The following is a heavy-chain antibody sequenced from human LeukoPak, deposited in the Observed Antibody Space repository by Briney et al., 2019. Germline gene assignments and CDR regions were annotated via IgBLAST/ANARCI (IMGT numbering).Heavy chain of an antibody. V-gene: IGHV4-61*02. D-gene: IGHD4-17*01. Sequence: SETLSLTCTVSGGSISSGSYYWSWIRQPAGKGLEWIGRIYTSGSTNYNPSLKSRVTISVGTSKNQFSLKLSSVTAADTAVYYCARRRRGDYGRGYFDYWGQGTLVTVSS. J-gene: IGHJ4*02. CDR3: ARRRRGDYGRGYFDY. CDR2: IYTSGST. CDR1: GGSISSGSYY.